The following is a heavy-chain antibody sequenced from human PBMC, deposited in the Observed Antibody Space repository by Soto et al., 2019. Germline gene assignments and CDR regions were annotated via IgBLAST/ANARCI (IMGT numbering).Heavy chain of an antibody. J-gene: IGHJ2*01. CDR2: LSSSGSTI. D-gene: IGHD6-19*01. V-gene: IGHV3-11*01. Sequence: QVQLVESGGGLVKPGGSLRLSCAASGFTFSDYYMSWIRQAPGKGLEWVSSLSSSGSTIYYADSVKGRFTISRDNAKNSQYLQMNSLRAEDTAVYYCARAPITSTVADTWYFDLWGRGTLVTVSS. CDR1: GFTFSDYY. CDR3: ARAPITSTVADTWYFDL.